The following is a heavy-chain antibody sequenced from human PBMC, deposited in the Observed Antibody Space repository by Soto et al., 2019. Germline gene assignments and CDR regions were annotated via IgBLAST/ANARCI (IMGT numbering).Heavy chain of an antibody. D-gene: IGHD6-13*01. J-gene: IGHJ3*02. CDR2: ISWNSGSI. Sequence: EVQLVESGGGLVQPGRSLRLSCAASGFTFDDYAMHWVRQAPGKGLEWVSGISWNSGSIGYADSVKGRFTISRDNAKNSLYLQMNSLRAEDTALYYCAKELGSSWYDAFDIWGQGTMVTVSS. V-gene: IGHV3-9*01. CDR3: AKELGSSWYDAFDI. CDR1: GFTFDDYA.